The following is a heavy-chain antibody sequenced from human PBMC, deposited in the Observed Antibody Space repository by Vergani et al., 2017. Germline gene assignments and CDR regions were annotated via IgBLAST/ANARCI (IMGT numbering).Heavy chain of an antibody. CDR2: ISYDGTNK. J-gene: IGHJ4*02. CDR1: GFTFRTYG. Sequence: QVQLVESGGGVVQPGRSLRLSCAASGFTFRTYGTHWVRQAPGKGLEWVAVISYDGTNKYYADSVKGRFTICRDNSKNTLYLQMNSLRAEDTAVYYCAKDLREMATIGYLDYWGQGTLVTVSS. CDR3: AKDLREMATIGYLDY. D-gene: IGHD5-24*01. V-gene: IGHV3-30*18.